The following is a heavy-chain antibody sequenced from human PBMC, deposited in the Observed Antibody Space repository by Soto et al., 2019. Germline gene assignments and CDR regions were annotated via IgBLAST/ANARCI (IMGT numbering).Heavy chain of an antibody. Sequence: EVQLVESGGGLVQPGGSLRLSCAASGFTVTRNYMSWVRQAPGKGLEWVSVTYADGTTNYADSVKGRFTISRDSSKNTLLLQMNSLQAVDTAVYYCASWIMVSGGLDYWGRRTLVTVSS. CDR1: GFTVTRNY. D-gene: IGHD2-8*01. CDR2: TYADGTT. V-gene: IGHV3-66*01. CDR3: ASWIMVSGGLDY. J-gene: IGHJ4*02.